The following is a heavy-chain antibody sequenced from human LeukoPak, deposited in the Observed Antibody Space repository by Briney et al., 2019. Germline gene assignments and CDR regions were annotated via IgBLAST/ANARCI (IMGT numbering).Heavy chain of an antibody. D-gene: IGHD5-18*01. CDR2: ITGNGATT. V-gene: IGHV3-23*01. CDR3: AKERRRVDTAMVRSYYFEN. J-gene: IGHJ4*02. CDR1: GFSFGSSA. Sequence: PGESLRLSCAGSGFSFGSSAMSWVRQTPGKGLEWVSSITGNGATTYYSDSVKGRFTISRDNSRNTLSLQMSSLRVEDTAVYYCAKERRRVDTAMVRSYYFENWGQGTLVTVSS.